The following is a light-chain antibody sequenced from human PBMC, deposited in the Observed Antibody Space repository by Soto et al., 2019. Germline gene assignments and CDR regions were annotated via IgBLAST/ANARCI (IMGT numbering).Light chain of an antibody. J-gene: IGLJ2*01. CDR3: SSYTSSSTPVV. CDR1: SSDVGGYNY. Sequence: QSALTQPASVSGSPGQSITISCTGTSSDVGGYNYVSWYQPHPGKAPQLLIYEVSNRPSGVSNRFSGSKSGNTASLTISGLQAEDEADYYCSSYTSSSTPVVFGGGTKLTVL. CDR2: EVS. V-gene: IGLV2-14*01.